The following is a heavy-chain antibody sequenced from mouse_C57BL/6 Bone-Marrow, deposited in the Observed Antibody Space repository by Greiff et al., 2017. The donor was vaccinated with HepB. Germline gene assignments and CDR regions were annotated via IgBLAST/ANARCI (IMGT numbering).Heavy chain of an antibody. V-gene: IGHV1-69*01. CDR1: GYTFTSYW. D-gene: IGHD2-4*01. J-gene: IGHJ2*01. Sequence: VQLQQSGAELVMPGASVKLSCKASGYTFTSYWMHWVKQRPGQGLEWIGEIDPSDSYTNYNQKFKGKSTLTVDKSSSTAYMQLSSLTSEDSAVYYCARSSYDYVYFDYWGQGTTLTVSS. CDR3: ARSSYDYVYFDY. CDR2: IDPSDSYT.